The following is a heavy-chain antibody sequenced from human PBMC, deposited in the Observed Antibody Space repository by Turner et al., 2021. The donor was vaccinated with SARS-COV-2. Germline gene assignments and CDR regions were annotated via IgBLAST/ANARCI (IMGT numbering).Heavy chain of an antibody. CDR3: AKSYSGSYWDRNDY. Sequence: QVQLVESGGGVVQPGRSLRLSCAASGFTFSIDGMHWVRQAPGKGLEWVAVISYDGSNKYYADSVKGRFTISRDNSKNTLYLQMNSLRAEDTAVYYCAKSYSGSYWDRNDYWGQGTLVTVSS. V-gene: IGHV3-30*18. CDR1: GFTFSIDG. CDR2: ISYDGSNK. D-gene: IGHD1-26*01. J-gene: IGHJ4*02.